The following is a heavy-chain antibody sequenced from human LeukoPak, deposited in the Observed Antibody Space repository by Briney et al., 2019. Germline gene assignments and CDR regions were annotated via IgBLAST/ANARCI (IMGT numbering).Heavy chain of an antibody. CDR3: ARVVVGATDDAFDI. J-gene: IGHJ3*02. CDR2: IYYSGST. D-gene: IGHD1-26*01. Sequence: PSETLSLTCTVSGGSISRSRDYWGWIRQPPGKGLEWIGSIYYSGSTYYNPSLKSRVTISGDTSKNRFSLKLSSVTAADTAMYYCARVVVGATDDAFDIWGQGTMVTVSS. V-gene: IGHV4-39*07. CDR1: GGSISRSRDY.